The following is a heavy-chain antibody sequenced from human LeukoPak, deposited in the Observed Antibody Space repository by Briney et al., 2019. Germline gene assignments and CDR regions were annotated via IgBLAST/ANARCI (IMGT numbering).Heavy chain of an antibody. Sequence: PSETLSLTCTVSGGSISSRSYYWGWIRQPPGKGLEWIGSIYYSGSTYYNPSLKSRVTISVDTSKNQFSLKLSSVTAADTAVYYCAVTSSSWYNVPLGYFDYWGQGTLVTVSS. CDR1: GGSISSRSYY. J-gene: IGHJ4*02. D-gene: IGHD6-13*01. CDR2: IYYSGST. CDR3: AVTSSSWYNVPLGYFDY. V-gene: IGHV4-39*01.